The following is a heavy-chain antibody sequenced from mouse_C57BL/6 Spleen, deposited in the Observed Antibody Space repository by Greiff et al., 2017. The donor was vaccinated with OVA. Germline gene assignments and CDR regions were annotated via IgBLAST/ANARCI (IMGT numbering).Heavy chain of an antibody. V-gene: IGHV1-69*01. Sequence: VQLQQPGAELVMPGASVKLSCKASGYTFTSYWMHWVKQRPGQGLEWIGEIDPSDSYTNYNQKFKGKSTLTVDKSSSTAYMQLSSLTSEDSAVYYCAKGETGKGEYSFDYWGQGTTLTVSS. D-gene: IGHD4-1*01. CDR2: IDPSDSYT. J-gene: IGHJ2*01. CDR1: GYTFTSYW. CDR3: AKGETGKGEYSFDY.